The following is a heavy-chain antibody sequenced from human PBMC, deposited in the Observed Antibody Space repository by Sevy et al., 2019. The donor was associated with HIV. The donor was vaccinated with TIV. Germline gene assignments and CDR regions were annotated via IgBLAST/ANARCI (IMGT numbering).Heavy chain of an antibody. V-gene: IGHV4-59*01. J-gene: IGHJ6*02. D-gene: IGHD2-15*01. CDR3: ARAVGYYYYALDV. CDR1: GGSISIYY. CDR2: IYYSGSSGKT. Sequence: SETLSLTCTVSGGSISIYYWSWIRQPPGKGLEWIGSIYYSGSSGKTNYNPSLKSRVTISVDTSKSEFSLKLRSVTAADTAVYYCARAVGYYYYALDVWGQGTTVTVSS.